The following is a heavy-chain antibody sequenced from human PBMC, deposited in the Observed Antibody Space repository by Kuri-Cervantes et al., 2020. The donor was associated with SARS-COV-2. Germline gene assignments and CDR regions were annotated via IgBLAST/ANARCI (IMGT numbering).Heavy chain of an antibody. CDR3: ARPYCSSTTCYDGTFDS. CDR1: GGTFSSYA. Sequence: SVKVSCKASGGTFSSYAVTWVRQAPGQGLEWMGRIIPLFGTTIYAQKFRGRVTTTADKSTNTAYMELSSLRSEDTAVHYCARPYCSSTTCYDGTFDSWGQGTLVTVSS. J-gene: IGHJ4*02. CDR2: IIPLFGTT. V-gene: IGHV1-69*06. D-gene: IGHD2-2*01.